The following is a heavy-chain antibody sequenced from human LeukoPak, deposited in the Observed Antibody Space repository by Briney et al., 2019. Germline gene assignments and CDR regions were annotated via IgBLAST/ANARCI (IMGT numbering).Heavy chain of an antibody. CDR2: ICSGGST. CDR1: GVSISSYY. D-gene: IGHD3-22*01. J-gene: IGHJ6*03. Sequence: WETLSLTCAVSGVSISSYYLSWIRQAPGKGLEWIGSICSGGSTKYNPSLKSRVTISVETSKNQFFLKLSSVTAADTAVYYCAGQVGDIYYYYYMDVWGKGTTVTVSS. CDR3: AGQVGDIYYYYYMDV. V-gene: IGHV4-4*09.